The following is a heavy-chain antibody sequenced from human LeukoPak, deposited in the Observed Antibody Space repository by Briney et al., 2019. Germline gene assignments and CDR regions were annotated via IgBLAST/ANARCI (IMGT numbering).Heavy chain of an antibody. CDR1: GFTFSSYG. J-gene: IGHJ4*02. Sequence: PGGSLRLSCAASGFTFSSYGMHWVRQAPGKVLEWVAVIWYDGSNKYYADSVKGRFTISRDNSKNTLYLQMNSLRAEDTAVYYCARASFPYSGSYLIDYWGQGTLVTVSS. CDR2: IWYDGSNK. V-gene: IGHV3-33*01. D-gene: IGHD1-26*01. CDR3: ARASFPYSGSYLIDY.